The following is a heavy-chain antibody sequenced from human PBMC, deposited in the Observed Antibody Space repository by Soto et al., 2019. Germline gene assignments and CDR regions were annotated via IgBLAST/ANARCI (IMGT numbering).Heavy chain of an antibody. CDR3: ARGITLPTPLDY. CDR1: GYTFTSYA. CDR2: INAGNGNT. Sequence: GASVKVSCKASGYTFTSYARHGVRQAPGQRLEWMGGINAGNGNTKYSQKFQGRVTITRDTSASTAYMELSSLRSEATAVYYCARGITLPTPLDYWGQGTLVTVSS. D-gene: IGHD1-20*01. V-gene: IGHV1-3*01. J-gene: IGHJ4*02.